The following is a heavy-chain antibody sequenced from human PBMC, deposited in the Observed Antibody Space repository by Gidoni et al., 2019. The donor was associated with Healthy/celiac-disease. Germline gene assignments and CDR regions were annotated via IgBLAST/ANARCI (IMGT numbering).Heavy chain of an antibody. CDR2: IKQDGSEK. V-gene: IGHV3-7*01. Sequence: EVQLVESGGGLVQPGGSLRLSCAASGFTFSRYWMSWVRQAPGKGLEWVANIKQDGSEKYYVDSVKGRFTISRDNAKNSLYLQMNSLRAEDTAMYYCARVLSITIFGVVILSHFDYWGQGTLVTVSS. D-gene: IGHD3-3*01. CDR3: ARVLSITIFGVVILSHFDY. CDR1: GFTFSRYW. J-gene: IGHJ4*02.